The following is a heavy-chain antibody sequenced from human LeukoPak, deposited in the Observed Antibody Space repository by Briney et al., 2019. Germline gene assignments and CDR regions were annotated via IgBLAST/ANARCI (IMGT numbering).Heavy chain of an antibody. D-gene: IGHD3-10*02. V-gene: IGHV3-48*03. CDR3: AEIGITMIGGV. J-gene: IGHJ6*03. CDR2: ISSSGSTI. Sequence: GGSLRLSCAASGFTFSSYEMNWVRQAPGKGLEWVSYISSSGSTIYYADSVNGRFTISKNNAKNSLYMQTNSPTADTTVYYYSAEIGITMIGGVWGKGTTVTISS. CDR1: GFTFSSYE.